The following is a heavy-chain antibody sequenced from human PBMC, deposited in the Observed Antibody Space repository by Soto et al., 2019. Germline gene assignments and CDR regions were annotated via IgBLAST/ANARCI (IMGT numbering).Heavy chain of an antibody. CDR2: IIPIFGTA. J-gene: IGHJ5*02. V-gene: IGHV1-69*01. CDR1: GGTFSSYA. CDR3: ARENAGYCSGGSCYPGGWFDP. Sequence: QVQLVQSGAEVKKPGSSVKVSCKASGGTFSSYAISWVRQAPGQGLEWMGGIIPIFGTANYAQKFQGRVTITADESTSTAYMELSSLRSEDTAVYYGARENAGYCSGGSCYPGGWFDPWGQGTLVTVSS. D-gene: IGHD2-15*01.